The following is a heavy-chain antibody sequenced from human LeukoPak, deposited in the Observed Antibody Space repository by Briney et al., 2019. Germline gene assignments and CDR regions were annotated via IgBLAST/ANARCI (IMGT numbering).Heavy chain of an antibody. D-gene: IGHD5-18*01. CDR3: ARARGVGGYSYGLPYNWFDP. CDR2: INHSGST. CDR1: GGSFSGYY. Sequence: SETLSLTCAVYGGSFSGYYWSWIRQPPGKGLEWIGEINHSGSTNYNPFLKSRVTISVDTSKNQFSLKLSSVTAADTAVYYCARARGVGGYSYGLPYNWFDPWGQGTLVTVSS. V-gene: IGHV4-34*01. J-gene: IGHJ5*02.